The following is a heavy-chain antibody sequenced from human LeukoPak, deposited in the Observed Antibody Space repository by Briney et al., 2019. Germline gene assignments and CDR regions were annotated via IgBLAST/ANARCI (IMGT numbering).Heavy chain of an antibody. CDR2: INPNSGGT. CDR3: ARYSSGRTYGMDV. CDR1: GYTFTGYY. Sequence: GASVKVSCKASGYTFTGYYMHWVRQAPGQGLEWMGRINPNSGGTNYAQKFQGRVTMTRDTSISTAYMELSRLRSDDTAVHYCARYSSGRTYGMDVWGQGTTVTVSS. J-gene: IGHJ6*02. V-gene: IGHV1-2*06. D-gene: IGHD6-25*01.